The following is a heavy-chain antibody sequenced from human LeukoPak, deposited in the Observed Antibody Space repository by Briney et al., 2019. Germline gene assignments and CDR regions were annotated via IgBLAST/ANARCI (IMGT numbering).Heavy chain of an antibody. CDR3: ARMAQSSHIVVVPAAFDI. CDR1: GGSISSYY. Sequence: SETLSLTCTVSGGSISSYYWSWIRQPAGKGLEWIGRIYTSGSTNYDPSLKSRVTMSVDTSKNQFSLKLSSVIAADTAVYYCARMAQSSHIVVVPAAFDIWGQGTMVTVSS. CDR2: IYTSGST. D-gene: IGHD2-2*01. V-gene: IGHV4-4*07. J-gene: IGHJ3*02.